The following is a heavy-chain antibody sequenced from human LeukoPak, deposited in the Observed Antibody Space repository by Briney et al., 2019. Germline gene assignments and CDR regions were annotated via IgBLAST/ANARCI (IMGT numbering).Heavy chain of an antibody. CDR3: ASHDFWSGLHFDY. Sequence: GGSLRLSCAASGFTLSGYWMSWVRQAPGKGLEWVARLHADGIERYYVDPVKGRFTISRDNAKNSLYLQMNSLRAEDTAVYYCASHDFWSGLHFDYWGQGTLVTVSS. J-gene: IGHJ4*02. D-gene: IGHD3-3*01. V-gene: IGHV3-7*01. CDR1: GFTLSGYW. CDR2: LHADGIER.